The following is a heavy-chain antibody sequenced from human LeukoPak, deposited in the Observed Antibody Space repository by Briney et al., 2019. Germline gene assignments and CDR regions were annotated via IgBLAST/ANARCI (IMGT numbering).Heavy chain of an antibody. V-gene: IGHV3-23*01. J-gene: IGHJ4*02. D-gene: IGHD4-23*01. CDR3: AKLPIVQDVDYGGNSRDY. Sequence: GETLRLSCAASGFTFSSHGMNWVRQAPGKGLEWVSGITGSGGNRYYADSVKGRFTISRDNSKNTLYLQMNSLRAEDTAVYYCAKLPIVQDVDYGGNSRDYWGQGTLVTVSS. CDR2: ITGSGGNR. CDR1: GFTFSSHG.